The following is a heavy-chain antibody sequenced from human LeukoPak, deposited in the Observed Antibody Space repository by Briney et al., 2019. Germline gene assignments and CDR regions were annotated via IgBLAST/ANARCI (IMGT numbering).Heavy chain of an antibody. V-gene: IGHV1-69*02. CDR2: IIPILGIA. CDR1: GGTFSSYT. Sequence: GASLKVSCKASGGTFSSYTISWVRQAPGQGLEWMGRIIPILGIANYAQKFQGRVTITADKSTSTAYMELSSLRSEDTAVYYCASDYYDSSGYPPKYDYWGQGTLVTVSS. D-gene: IGHD3-22*01. CDR3: ASDYYDSSGYPPKYDY. J-gene: IGHJ4*02.